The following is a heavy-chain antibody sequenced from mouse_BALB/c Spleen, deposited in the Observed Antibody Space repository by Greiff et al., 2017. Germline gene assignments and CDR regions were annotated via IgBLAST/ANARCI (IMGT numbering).Heavy chain of an antibody. Sequence: GQLQESGAELARPGASVKLSCKASGYTFTSYWMQWVKQRPGQGLEWIGAIYPGDGDTRYTQKFKGKATLTADKSSSTAYMQLSSLASEDSAVYYCARDEDYWGQGTTLTVSS. CDR2: IYPGDGDT. J-gene: IGHJ2*01. V-gene: IGHV1-87*01. CDR3: ARDEDY. CDR1: GYTFTSYW.